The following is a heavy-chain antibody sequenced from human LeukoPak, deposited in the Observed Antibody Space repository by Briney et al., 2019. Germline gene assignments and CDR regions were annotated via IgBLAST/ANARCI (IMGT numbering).Heavy chain of an antibody. CDR1: GYTFTSYD. D-gene: IGHD4-17*01. Sequence: ASVKVSCKASGYTFTSYDINWVRQAPGQGLEWMGWMNPNSGNTGYAQKFQGRVTMTRNTSISTAYMELSSLRSEDTAVYYCARGHGDPDLGYYGMDVWGQGTTVTVSS. CDR2: MNPNSGNT. CDR3: ARGHGDPDLGYYGMDV. V-gene: IGHV1-8*01. J-gene: IGHJ6*02.